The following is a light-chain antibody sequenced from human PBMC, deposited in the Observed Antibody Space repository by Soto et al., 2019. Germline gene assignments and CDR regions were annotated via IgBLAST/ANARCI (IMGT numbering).Light chain of an antibody. V-gene: IGLV2-23*02. J-gene: IGLJ2*01. CDR2: EVT. CDR1: SSDVGSYNL. Sequence: QSALTQPASVSGSPGQSITISCTGTSSDVGSYNLVSWYQQHTGKAPKLIIYEVTKRPSGVSNRFSGSKSGNTASLTISGLQAEDEADYYCCSYAGSSTYVLFGGGTKLTVL. CDR3: CSYAGSSTYVL.